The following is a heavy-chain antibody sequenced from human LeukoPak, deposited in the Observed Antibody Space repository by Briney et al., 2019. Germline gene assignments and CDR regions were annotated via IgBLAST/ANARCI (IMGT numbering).Heavy chain of an antibody. Sequence: GGSLRLSCAASGFTFSRYWMHWVRQAPGKGLVWVSRINSDGSSKSYADSVKGRFTISRDNAKNTLYLQMNSLRAEDPAVYYCAAGEMAPDYWGQGTLVTVSS. D-gene: IGHD5-24*01. CDR2: INSDGSSK. V-gene: IGHV3-74*01. CDR1: GFTFSRYW. J-gene: IGHJ4*02. CDR3: AAGEMAPDY.